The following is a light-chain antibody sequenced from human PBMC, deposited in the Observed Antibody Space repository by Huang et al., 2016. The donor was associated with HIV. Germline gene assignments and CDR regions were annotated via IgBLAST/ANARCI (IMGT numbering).Light chain of an antibody. Sequence: DIQMTQSPSAMSASVGDRVTITCRASQDISNHLAWFQQKPGKVPKCLIYGKSSLQSGVPSRFSGSGAGTEFTLTISSLQPEDFATYYCLQHNSYPLTFGPGTKVEFK. CDR1: QDISNH. CDR3: LQHNSYPLT. J-gene: IGKJ3*01. CDR2: GKS. V-gene: IGKV1-17*03.